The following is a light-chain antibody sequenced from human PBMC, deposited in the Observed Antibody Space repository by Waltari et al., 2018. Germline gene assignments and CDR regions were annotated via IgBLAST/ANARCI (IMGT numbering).Light chain of an antibody. V-gene: IGLV2-8*01. CDR1: SSDVGGYNY. Sequence: QSALTQPPSASGSRGQSVTLSCTGTSSDVGGYNYVSWYQHHPGEAPKLMIFGFNKRPSGVPVRFSGSKSGNTASLTVSGLHAEDDADYYCSSYAGSNNLVFGTGTKVTVL. CDR3: SSYAGSNNLV. J-gene: IGLJ1*01. CDR2: GFN.